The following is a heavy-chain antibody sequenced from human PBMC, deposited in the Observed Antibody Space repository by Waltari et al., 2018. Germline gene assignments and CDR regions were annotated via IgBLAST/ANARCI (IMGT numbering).Heavy chain of an antibody. Sequence: QVQLVQSGAEVERPGASVRISCQASGYTFTHYYVHWLRQAPGRGFEWLGIIDPDGGGTTYAPKFRDRLSLTRDTSTSVLYMALDNLNSDDSAIYFCARGRGTLGQLLVTYWGQGTQVLVSS. V-gene: IGHV1-46*01. J-gene: IGHJ4*02. CDR3: ARGRGTLGQLLVTY. CDR2: IDPDGGGT. D-gene: IGHD6-13*01. CDR1: GYTFTHYY.